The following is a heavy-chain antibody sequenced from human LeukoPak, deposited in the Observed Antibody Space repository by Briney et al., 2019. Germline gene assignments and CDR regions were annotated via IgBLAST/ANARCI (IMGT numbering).Heavy chain of an antibody. Sequence: ASVKVSCKASGYTFTSYGISWVRQAPGQGLEWMGGIIPIFGTANYAQKFQGRVTITADESTSTAYMELSSLRSEDTAVYYCAREYPEFGVVIGGAFDIWGQGTMVTVSS. D-gene: IGHD3-3*01. CDR3: AREYPEFGVVIGGAFDI. CDR1: GYTFTSYG. J-gene: IGHJ3*02. V-gene: IGHV1-69*13. CDR2: IIPIFGTA.